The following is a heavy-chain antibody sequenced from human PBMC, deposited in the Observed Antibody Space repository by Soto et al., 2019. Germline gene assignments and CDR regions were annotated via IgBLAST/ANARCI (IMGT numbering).Heavy chain of an antibody. Sequence: QLQLQESGPGLVKPSETLSLTCTVSGGSISSSSYYWGWIRQPPGKGLEWIGTIYYSGSTYYNPSLKSRVTIFVDTFKTQFSLKLSSVTAADTAVYYCARHRDYGDYFLDYWGQGTLVTVSS. J-gene: IGHJ4*02. D-gene: IGHD4-17*01. CDR2: IYYSGST. CDR3: ARHRDYGDYFLDY. V-gene: IGHV4-39*01. CDR1: GGSISSSSYY.